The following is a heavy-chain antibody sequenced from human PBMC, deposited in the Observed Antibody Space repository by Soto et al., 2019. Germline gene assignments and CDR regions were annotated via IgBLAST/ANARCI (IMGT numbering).Heavy chain of an antibody. CDR3: ARDFRDIVVVPADPPPFDY. V-gene: IGHV3-21*01. CDR1: GFTFSSYS. Sequence: GGSLRLSCAASGFTFSSYSMNWVRQAPGKGLEWVSSISSSSSYIYYADSVKGRFTISRDNAKNSLYLQMNSLRAEDTAVYYCARDFRDIVVVPADPPPFDYWGQGTLVTVSS. CDR2: ISSSSSYI. J-gene: IGHJ4*02. D-gene: IGHD2-2*01.